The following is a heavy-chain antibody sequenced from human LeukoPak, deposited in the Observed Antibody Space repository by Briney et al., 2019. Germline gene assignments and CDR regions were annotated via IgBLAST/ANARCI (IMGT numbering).Heavy chain of an antibody. J-gene: IGHJ4*02. CDR3: ARRVWELRY. D-gene: IGHD1-26*01. Sequence: LRLSCTASGFTFGDYAMSWVRQPPGKGLEWIGEINHSGSTNYNPSLKSRVTISVDTSKNQFSLKLSSVTAADTAVYYCARRVWELRYWGQGTLVTVSS. CDR1: GFTFGDYA. CDR2: INHSGST. V-gene: IGHV4-34*01.